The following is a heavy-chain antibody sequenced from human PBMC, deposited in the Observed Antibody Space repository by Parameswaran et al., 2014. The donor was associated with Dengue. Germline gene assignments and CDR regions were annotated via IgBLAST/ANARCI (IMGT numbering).Heavy chain of an antibody. J-gene: IGHJ6*02. CDR1: GYTFTSHS. Sequence: PGASVKVSCKTSGYTFTSHSFSWVRQAPGQGLEWMGWISPENGVTNYAQKFQGRLTMTADTSTSTAYMDLRSLRSDDTAVYYCARVNRRDDCWNGYCSSYYFGMDVWGQGTTVTVSS. D-gene: IGHD3-3*01. V-gene: IGHV1-18*01. CDR3: ARVNRRDDCWNGYCSSYYFGMDV. CDR2: ISPENGVT.